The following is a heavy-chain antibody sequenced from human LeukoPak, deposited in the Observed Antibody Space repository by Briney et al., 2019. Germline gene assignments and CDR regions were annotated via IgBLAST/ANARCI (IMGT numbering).Heavy chain of an antibody. CDR1: GDSISSYY. D-gene: IGHD5-24*01. V-gene: IGHV4-4*07. Sequence: SDTLSLICSVSGDSISSYYWTWMRQPAGKGLEWIGRKYNCGGERNYNPSLKSRVTMSVNTSKNQISLKVNSVTAADTAVYYCARGRIGDGLVYWGQGILVTVSS. J-gene: IGHJ4*02. CDR3: ARGRIGDGLVY. CDR2: KYNCGGER.